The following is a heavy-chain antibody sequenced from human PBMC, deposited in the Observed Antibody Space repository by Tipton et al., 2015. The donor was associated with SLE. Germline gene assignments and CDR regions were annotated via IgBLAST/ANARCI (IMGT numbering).Heavy chain of an antibody. D-gene: IGHD2-8*01. CDR1: GFTFSSYE. V-gene: IGHV3-48*03. CDR3: ARGSVLMVYAMLDY. J-gene: IGHJ4*02. CDR2: ISSSGSTI. Sequence: GSLRLSCAASGFTFSSYEMNWVRQAPGKGLEWVSYISSSGSTIYYADSVKGRFTISRDNAKNSLYLQMNSLRAEDTAVYYCARGSVLMVYAMLDYWGQGTLVTVSS.